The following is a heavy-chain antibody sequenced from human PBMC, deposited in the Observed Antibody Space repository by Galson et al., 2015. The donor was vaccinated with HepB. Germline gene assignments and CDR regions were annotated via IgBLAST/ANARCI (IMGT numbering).Heavy chain of an antibody. Sequence: SLRLSCAASGFTVSSNYMSWVRQAPGKGLEWVSAISGSGGSTYYADSVKGRFTISRDNSKNTLYLQMNSLRAEDTAVYYCAKPSPGDIVVVPAAAHAFDIWGQGTMVTVSS. CDR2: ISGSGGST. V-gene: IGHV3-23*01. J-gene: IGHJ3*02. D-gene: IGHD2-2*01. CDR3: AKPSPGDIVVVPAAAHAFDI. CDR1: GFTVSSNY.